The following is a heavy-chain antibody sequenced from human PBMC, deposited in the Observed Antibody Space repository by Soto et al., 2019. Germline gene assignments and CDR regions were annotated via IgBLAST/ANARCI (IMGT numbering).Heavy chain of an antibody. CDR1: GGSVSSGSYY. CDR2: IYYSGRT. V-gene: IGHV4-61*01. D-gene: IGHD6-19*01. CDR3: ARSIAVAGTEYFQH. Sequence: QVQLQESGPGLVKPSETLSLTCTVSGGSVSSGSYYWSWIRQPPGKGLEWIGYIYYSGRTNYHPSLQSRVTISVDTSKNQFSLKLSSVTAADTAVYYCARSIAVAGTEYFQHWGQGTLVTVSS. J-gene: IGHJ1*01.